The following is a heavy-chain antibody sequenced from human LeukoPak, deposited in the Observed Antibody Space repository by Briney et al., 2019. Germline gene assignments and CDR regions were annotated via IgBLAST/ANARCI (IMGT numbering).Heavy chain of an antibody. CDR1: GFTFSSYG. V-gene: IGHV3-30*18. J-gene: IGHJ4*02. CDR2: ISFGEKKR. D-gene: IGHD5-18*01. CDR3: AKDLSYGYFDY. Sequence: GGSLRLSCAASGFTFSSYGMLWARQTPGKGLEWVAFISFGEKKRYYADSVKGRFTISRDISKKTLYLQMNSLRAEDTALYYCAKDLSYGYFDYWGPGTLVTVSS.